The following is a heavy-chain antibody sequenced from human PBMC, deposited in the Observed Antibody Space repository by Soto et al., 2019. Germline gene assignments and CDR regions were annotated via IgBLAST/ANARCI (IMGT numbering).Heavy chain of an antibody. D-gene: IGHD5-18*01. V-gene: IGHV4-39*01. J-gene: IGHJ4*02. CDR1: GGSISSSSYY. Sequence: QLQLQESGPGLVKPSETLSLTCTVSGGSISSSSYYWGWIRQPPGKGLEWIGSIYYSGSTYYNPSLKSRVTISVDTSKNQFSLKLSSVTAADTAVYYCARHRWIQLWLNYFDYWGQGTLVTVSS. CDR3: ARHRWIQLWLNYFDY. CDR2: IYYSGST.